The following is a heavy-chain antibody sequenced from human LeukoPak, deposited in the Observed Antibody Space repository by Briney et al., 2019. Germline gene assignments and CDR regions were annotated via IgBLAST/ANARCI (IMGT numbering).Heavy chain of an antibody. CDR1: AFIFSDYY. D-gene: IGHD6-13*01. Sequence: GGSLRLSCAASAFIFSDYYMIWIRQAPGKGLEWISYISNNGRTIYYADSVKGRFTISRDNAKNSLYLQMNSLRAEDTAVYYCARGAAAGIVGWLAPWGQGTLVTVSS. CDR3: ARGAAAGIVGWLAP. V-gene: IGHV3-11*04. CDR2: ISNNGRTI. J-gene: IGHJ5*01.